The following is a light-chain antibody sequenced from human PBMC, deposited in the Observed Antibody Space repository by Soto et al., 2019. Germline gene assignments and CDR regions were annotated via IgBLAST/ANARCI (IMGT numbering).Light chain of an antibody. Sequence: QPVLTQSPSASASLGASVKLTCTLSSGHSSYAIAWHQQQPEKGPRYLMRLTNDGSHSKGDGIPDRFSGSSSGAERYLTISSLQSEDEADYYCQTWGTGVVFGGGTKLTVL. CDR3: QTWGTGVV. V-gene: IGLV4-69*01. J-gene: IGLJ2*01. CDR2: LTNDGSH. CDR1: SGHSSYA.